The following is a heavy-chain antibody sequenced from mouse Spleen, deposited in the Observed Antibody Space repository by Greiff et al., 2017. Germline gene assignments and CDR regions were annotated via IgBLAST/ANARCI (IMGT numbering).Heavy chain of an antibody. Sequence: EVQLQQSGAELVRPGSSVKMSCKTSGYTFTSYGINWVKQRPGQGLEWIGYIYIGNGYTEYNEKFKGKATLTSDTSSSTAYMQLSSLTSEDSAIYFCARFTDYYGSSYQYYFDYWGQGTTLTVSS. J-gene: IGHJ2*01. V-gene: IGHV1-58*01. CDR2: IYIGNGYT. D-gene: IGHD1-1*01. CDR3: ARFTDYYGSSYQYYFDY. CDR1: GYTFTSYG.